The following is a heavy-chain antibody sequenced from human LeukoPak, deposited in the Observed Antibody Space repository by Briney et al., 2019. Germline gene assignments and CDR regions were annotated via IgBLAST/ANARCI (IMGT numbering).Heavy chain of an antibody. CDR1: GGSISESTYY. J-gene: IGHJ4*02. V-gene: IGHV4-39*07. CDR2: IHRTGST. Sequence: PSETLSLTCTVSGGSISESTYYWGWIRQPPGKGLEWIGSIHRTGSTYYNPSLKSRITTSVDASKNQFSLKLSSVTAADTAVYYCARDLFTGDYVPPSWFDYWGQGTLVTVSS. CDR3: ARDLFTGDYVPPSWFDY. D-gene: IGHD4-17*01.